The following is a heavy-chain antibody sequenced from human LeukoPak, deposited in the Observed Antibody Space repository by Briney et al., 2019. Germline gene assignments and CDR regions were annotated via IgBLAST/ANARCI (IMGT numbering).Heavy chain of an antibody. CDR2: ISSGASSM. V-gene: IGHV3-48*03. Sequence: GGSLRLSCAASGFMFRSFEMYWVRQAPGKGLEWVAYISSGASSMYYADSVKGRFTISRDDAKNSLFLQMHSPSAEDTAVYYCALLAVASDFDYWGQGTLVTVSS. J-gene: IGHJ4*02. CDR3: ALLAVASDFDY. D-gene: IGHD6-19*01. CDR1: GFMFRSFE.